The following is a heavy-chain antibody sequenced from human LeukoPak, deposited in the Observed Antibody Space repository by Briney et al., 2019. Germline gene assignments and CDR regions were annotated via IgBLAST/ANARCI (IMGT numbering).Heavy chain of an antibody. Sequence: PPETLSLTCTVSGGSISSSSYYWGWIRQPPGKGLEWIGSIYYSGSTYYNPSLKSRVTISVDTSKNQFSLKLSSVTAADTAVYYCAKPGYGEFDYWGQGTLVTVSS. J-gene: IGHJ4*02. V-gene: IGHV4-39*07. D-gene: IGHD4-17*01. CDR3: AKPGYGEFDY. CDR1: GGSISSSSYY. CDR2: IYYSGST.